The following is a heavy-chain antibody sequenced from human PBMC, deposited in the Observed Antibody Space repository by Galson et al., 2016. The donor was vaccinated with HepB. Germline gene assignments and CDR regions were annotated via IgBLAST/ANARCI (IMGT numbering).Heavy chain of an antibody. CDR2: ISSGNKYI. CDR3: ARDNHGSYNAFDI. J-gene: IGHJ3*02. V-gene: IGHV3-21*01. Sequence: SLRLSCAASGFTFNIYSMNWVRQAPGKGLEWVSSISSGNKYIYYADSVRGRFTISRDNAEKSLYLQMNSLRAEDSAIYYCARDNHGSYNAFDIWGQGTLVTVSS. D-gene: IGHD6-19*01. CDR1: GFTFNIYS.